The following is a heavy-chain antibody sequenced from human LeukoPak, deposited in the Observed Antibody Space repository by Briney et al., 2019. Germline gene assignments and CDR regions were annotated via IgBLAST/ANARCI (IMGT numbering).Heavy chain of an antibody. V-gene: IGHV3-30*03. CDR3: ARGGSSSWSHGDY. CDR1: GFTFSSYG. CDR2: ITYDGIRK. D-gene: IGHD6-13*01. J-gene: IGHJ4*02. Sequence: GGSLRLSCAASGFTFSSYGIHWVRQAPGKGLEWVAVITYDGIRKYYADSVKGRFTISRDNSKNTLYLQMNTLRPEDTAVYYCARGGSSSWSHGDYWGQGTLVTVSS.